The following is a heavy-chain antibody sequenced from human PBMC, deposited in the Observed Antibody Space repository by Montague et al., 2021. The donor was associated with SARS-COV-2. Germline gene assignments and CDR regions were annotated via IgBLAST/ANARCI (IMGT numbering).Heavy chain of an antibody. V-gene: IGHV4-59*01. CDR2: IYYTGET. J-gene: IGHJ4*02. CDR1: GGSIRSYY. Sequence: SETLSLTCSFSGGSIRSYYWSWIRLPPGKPLEWLGYIYYTGETTHNPSLKSRVTISADTSRSQFSLRLTSVTAADAAVYFCARFWSGYVDKWSQGTLVTVSS. D-gene: IGHD3-3*01. CDR3: ARFWSGYVDK.